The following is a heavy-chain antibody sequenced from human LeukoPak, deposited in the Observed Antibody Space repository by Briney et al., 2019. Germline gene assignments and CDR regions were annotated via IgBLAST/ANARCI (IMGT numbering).Heavy chain of an antibody. V-gene: IGHV4-38-2*02. CDR1: GYSISSGYY. CDR2: IYHSGST. D-gene: IGHD6-13*01. J-gene: IGHJ4*02. Sequence: SETLSLTCTVSGYSISSGYYWGWIRQPPGKGLEWIGSIYHSGSTYYNPSLKSRVTISVDTSKNQFSLKLSSVTAADTAVYYCARRPAAGQGPYYFDYWGQGTLVTVSS. CDR3: ARRPAAGQGPYYFDY.